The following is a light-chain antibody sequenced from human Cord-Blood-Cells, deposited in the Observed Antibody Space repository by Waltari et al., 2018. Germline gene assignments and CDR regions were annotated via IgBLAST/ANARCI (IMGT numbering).Light chain of an antibody. V-gene: IGKV3-20*01. CDR1: QSVSSSD. CDR2: GAA. CDR3: QQYGSSPWT. Sequence: EIVLTQSPGTPSLSPGERATLSCRASQSVSSSDLALYQQKPGQAPRLLIDGAASRATGIPDRFSGSGSGTDSTLTISRLEPEDFAVYYCQQYGSSPWTFGQGTKVEIK. J-gene: IGKJ1*01.